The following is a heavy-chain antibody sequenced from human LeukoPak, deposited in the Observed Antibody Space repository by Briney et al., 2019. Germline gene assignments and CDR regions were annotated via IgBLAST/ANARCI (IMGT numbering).Heavy chain of an antibody. CDR1: GYTFTSYA. V-gene: IGHV7-4-1*02. J-gene: IGHJ3*02. Sequence: ASVKVSCKASGYTFTSYAMNWVRQAPGQGLERMGWINTNTGNPTYAQGFTGRFVFSLDTSVSTAYLQISSLKAEDTAVYYCARVIAAADRRAFDIWGQGTMVTVSS. CDR3: ARVIAAADRRAFDI. CDR2: INTNTGNP. D-gene: IGHD6-13*01.